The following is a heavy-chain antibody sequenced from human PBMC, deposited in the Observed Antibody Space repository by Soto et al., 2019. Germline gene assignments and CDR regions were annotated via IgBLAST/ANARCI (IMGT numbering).Heavy chain of an antibody. CDR3: ARAAAAGTDPFDY. CDR2: IYTSGST. V-gene: IGHV4-4*07. Sequence: QVQLQESGPGLVKPSETLSLTCTVSGGSISSYYWSWIRQPAGKGLEWIVRIYTSGSTNYNPSLNSRVTMSVDTAKNQCSLKLSSVTAADTAVYYCARAAAAGTDPFDYGGQGSLVTVSS. CDR1: GGSISSYY. D-gene: IGHD6-13*01. J-gene: IGHJ4*02.